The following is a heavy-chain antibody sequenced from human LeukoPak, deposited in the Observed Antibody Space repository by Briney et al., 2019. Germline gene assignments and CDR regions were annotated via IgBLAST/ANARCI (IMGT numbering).Heavy chain of an antibody. D-gene: IGHD6-13*01. CDR3: ARDKDIAATGPLDY. CDR2: IYTSGST. CDR1: GGSISSYY. J-gene: IGHJ4*02. V-gene: IGHV4-4*07. Sequence: SETLSLTCTGSGGSISSYYWSWIRQPAGKGLEWIGRIYTSGSTNYSPSLKSRVTMSVDTAKNHFSLKLSSVTAADTAVYYCARDKDIAATGPLDYWGQGILVTVSS.